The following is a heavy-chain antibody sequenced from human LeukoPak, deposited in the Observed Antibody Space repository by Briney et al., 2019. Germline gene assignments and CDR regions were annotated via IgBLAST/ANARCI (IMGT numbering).Heavy chain of an antibody. CDR1: GFTFSSYW. CDR3: ARAPYYYDREYYFDY. J-gene: IGHJ4*02. V-gene: IGHV3-7*01. D-gene: IGHD3-22*01. CDR2: IKQDGSEK. Sequence: PGGSLRLSCAASGFTFSSYWMSWVRQAPGKGLEWVANIKQDGSEKYYVDSVKGRFTISRDNAKNSLYLQMNSLRAEDTAVYYCARAPYYYDREYYFDYWGQGTLVTVSS.